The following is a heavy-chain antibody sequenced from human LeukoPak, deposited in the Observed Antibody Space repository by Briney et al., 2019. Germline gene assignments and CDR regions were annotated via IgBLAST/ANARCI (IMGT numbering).Heavy chain of an antibody. J-gene: IGHJ5*02. V-gene: IGHV3-23*01. CDR3: ARGFGSAAWWLVVPELQGNWFDP. CDR1: GFTFSSYA. Sequence: GGSLRLSCAASGFTFSSYAMSWVRQAPGKGLEWVSAISGSGGSTYYADSVKGRFTISRDNSKNTLYLQMNSLRAEDTAVYYCARGFGSAAWWLVVPELQGNWFDPWGQGTLVTVSS. D-gene: IGHD6-19*01. CDR2: ISGSGGST.